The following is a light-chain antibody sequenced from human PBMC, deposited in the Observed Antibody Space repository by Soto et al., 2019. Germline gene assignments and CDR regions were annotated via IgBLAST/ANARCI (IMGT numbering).Light chain of an antibody. CDR1: QTVTKNY. V-gene: IGKV3-20*01. CDR2: DVS. CDR3: QQYAPSPLT. Sequence: EIVLTQSPGTLSLSPGERGTLSCRASQTVTKNYLGWYQQKPGQAPRLLIYDVSKRATGIPDRFSGSGSGTDFTLTISRLEPEDFAVYYCQQYAPSPLTFGGGTKVEIK. J-gene: IGKJ4*01.